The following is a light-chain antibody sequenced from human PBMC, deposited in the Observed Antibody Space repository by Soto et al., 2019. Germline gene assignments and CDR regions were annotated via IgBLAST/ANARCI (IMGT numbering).Light chain of an antibody. V-gene: IGLV2-8*01. CDR2: EVT. CDR3: SSYAGINNFV. Sequence: QSALTQPPSASGSPGQSVTISCTGTSSDVSGHNYVSWYQQRPGKAPKLIIYEVTQRPSGVSDRFSGSKSGNTATLTVSGLQAEDEADYHCSSYAGINNFVFGTGTKLTVL. CDR1: SSDVSGHNY. J-gene: IGLJ1*01.